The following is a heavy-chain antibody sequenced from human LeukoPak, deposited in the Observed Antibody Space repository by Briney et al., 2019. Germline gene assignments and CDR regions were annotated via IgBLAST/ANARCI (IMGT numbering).Heavy chain of an antibody. CDR2: ISYDGSNE. CDR1: GFTFSSYV. J-gene: IGHJ5*02. Sequence: GGSLRLSCAASGFTFSSYVMHWVRQAPGKGLEWVAIISYDGSNEYYADSVKGRFTISRDNSKNTLYLQMNSLRAADTAVYYCARRRAYYYGSGSFGYNNWFDPWGQGTLVTVSS. CDR3: ARRRAYYYGSGSFGYNNWFDP. D-gene: IGHD3-10*01. V-gene: IGHV3-30*04.